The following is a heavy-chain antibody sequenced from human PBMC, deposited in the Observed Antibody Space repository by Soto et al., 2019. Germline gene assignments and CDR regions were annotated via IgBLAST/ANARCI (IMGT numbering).Heavy chain of an antibody. CDR1: GRSISSYY. J-gene: IGHJ5*02. V-gene: IGHV4-59*01. D-gene: IGHD2-21*02. Sequence: PESLSLACTVSGRSISSYYWGWIRQPPGKGLEWIGYIYYSGSTNYNPSLKSRVTISVDTSKNQFTLKLSSVTAADTAVYYCARAVAYCGVDCYTGWFAPWGQETLVPVPS. CDR2: IYYSGST. CDR3: ARAVAYCGVDCYTGWFAP.